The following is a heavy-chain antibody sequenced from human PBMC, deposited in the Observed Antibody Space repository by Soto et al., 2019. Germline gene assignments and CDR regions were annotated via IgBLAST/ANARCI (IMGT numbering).Heavy chain of an antibody. CDR3: ARGWGRVS. D-gene: IGHD3-16*01. J-gene: IGHJ4*02. CDR1: GGSLTSYP. CDR2: IIPIHGTT. V-gene: IGHV1-69*01. Sequence: QMEQSGAEVRKPGSSVKVSCKPSGGSLTSYPMAWVRQAPGQGFEWMGGIIPIHGTTEYAQKFQGRVTITADESTNRATLELTGLTSEGTAVYYCARGWGRVSWGQGTLVTVSS.